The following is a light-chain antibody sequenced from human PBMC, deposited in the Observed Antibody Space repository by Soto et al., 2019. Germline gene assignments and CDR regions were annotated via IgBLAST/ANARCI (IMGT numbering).Light chain of an antibody. Sequence: DIVLTQSPGTLSLSPGERATLSCRASQSVSSLFLAWYQQKPGQSPTLLIYDASTRATGVPDRFSGSGFGTDFTLTISRLEPEDFAVYYCQQYGSSSTFGQGTRLEI. V-gene: IGKV3-20*01. CDR3: QQYGSSST. CDR1: QSVSSLF. J-gene: IGKJ5*01. CDR2: DAS.